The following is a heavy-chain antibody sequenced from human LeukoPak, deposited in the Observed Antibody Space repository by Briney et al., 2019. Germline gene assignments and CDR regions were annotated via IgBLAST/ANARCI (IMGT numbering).Heavy chain of an antibody. CDR3: WRLGRLGYCSSVSCYAAYYHGMDV. D-gene: IGHD2-15*01. CDR1: GGTFSGYY. J-gene: IGHJ6*02. V-gene: IGHV4-34*01. CDR2: INHSGST. Sequence: SETLSPTCAVYGGTFSGYYWRWIRQPPGKGPEWIWEINHSGSTTYNPSPKSRVTISADTSNNQFSLKQSDGTAPDTAALYYWRLGRLGYCSSVSCYAAYYHGMDVRGQGTTGTASS.